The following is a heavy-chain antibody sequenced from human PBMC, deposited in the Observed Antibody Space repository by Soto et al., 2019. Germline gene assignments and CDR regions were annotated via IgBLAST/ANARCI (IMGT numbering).Heavy chain of an antibody. D-gene: IGHD3-9*01. Sequence: PSETLSLTCSVSGDSTTSDAYYWVLIRQPPGKGLEWLGSIYYSGYTYYNPSLKSRVTISVDRSRNQFSLNLRSVTAADTAVYYCVSGTSFYDVLTGYYVDRWFDPWGQGTLVTVSS. CDR3: VSGTSFYDVLTGYYVDRWFDP. CDR2: IYYSGYT. J-gene: IGHJ5*02. CDR1: GDSTTSDAYY. V-gene: IGHV4-39*01.